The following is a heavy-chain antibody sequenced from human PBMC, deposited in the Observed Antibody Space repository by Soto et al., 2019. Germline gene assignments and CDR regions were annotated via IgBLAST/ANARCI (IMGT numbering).Heavy chain of an antibody. V-gene: IGHV1-46*03. CDR2: INPSGGST. CDR1: GYTFTNNW. Sequence: ASVKVSCKASGYTFTNNWMHWVRQAPGQGLEWMGIINPSGGSTSYAQKFQGRVTMTRDTSTSTVYMELSSLRSEDTAVYYCARVSSLQSEGFDYWGQGTLVTVSS. J-gene: IGHJ4*02. CDR3: ARVSSLQSEGFDY. D-gene: IGHD6-6*01.